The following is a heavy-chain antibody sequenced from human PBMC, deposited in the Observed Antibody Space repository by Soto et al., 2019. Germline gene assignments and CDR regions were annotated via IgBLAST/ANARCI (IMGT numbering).Heavy chain of an antibody. D-gene: IGHD3-10*01. CDR3: AKLQGRYGSGKLDY. Sequence: EVQLLESGGGLVQPGGSLRLSCSASGFTFSSYAMSWVRQAPGKGLEWVSAISGSGGSTYYADSVKGRFTISRDNSKNTLYLQMNSLRAEDTAVYYCAKLQGRYGSGKLDYWGQGTLVTVSS. CDR1: GFTFSSYA. CDR2: ISGSGGST. J-gene: IGHJ4*02. V-gene: IGHV3-23*01.